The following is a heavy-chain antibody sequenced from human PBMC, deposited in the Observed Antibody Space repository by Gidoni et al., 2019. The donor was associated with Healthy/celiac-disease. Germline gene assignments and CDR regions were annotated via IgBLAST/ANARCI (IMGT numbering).Heavy chain of an antibody. V-gene: IGHV4-39*01. CDR3: ARLVWGSSCYLDY. D-gene: IGHD3-16*01. J-gene: IGHJ4*02. Sequence: QLQLQESGPGLVKPSETLSLPCTVSGGAISSSSYYWGWIRQPPGMGLEWIVSIYYSGRTYYNPSLKSRVTISVDTSKNQFSLKLSSVTAADTALYYCARLVWGSSCYLDYWGQGTLVTVSS. CDR2: IYYSGRT. CDR1: GGAISSSSYY.